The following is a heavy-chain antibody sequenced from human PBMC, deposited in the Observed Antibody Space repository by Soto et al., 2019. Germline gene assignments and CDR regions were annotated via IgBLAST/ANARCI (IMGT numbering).Heavy chain of an antibody. D-gene: IGHD6-25*01. V-gene: IGHV3-48*02. CDR3: ARTSLIAAAGGVFDY. J-gene: IGHJ4*02. Sequence: PGGSLRLSCAASGFTFSTYNMNLVRQAPGKGLEWVSYISSTTITKYYADSVKGRFTISRDNAKNSLYLQMDSLRDEDTAIYYCARTSLIAAAGGVFDYWGRGTLVNVSS. CDR2: ISSTTITK. CDR1: GFTFSTYN.